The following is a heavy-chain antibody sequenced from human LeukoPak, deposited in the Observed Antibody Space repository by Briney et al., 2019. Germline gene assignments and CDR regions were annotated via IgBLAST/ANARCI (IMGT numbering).Heavy chain of an antibody. CDR3: ARDCSSTSCYDY. CDR2: IYYSGST. Sequence: SQALSLTCTVSGGSISSDDCYWSWIRQPPGKGLEWIGYIYYSGSTHYNPSLKSRVTISVDTSKNQFSLKLSSVTAADTAVYYCARDCSSTSCYDYWGQGTLVTVSS. V-gene: IGHV4-30-4*01. J-gene: IGHJ4*02. D-gene: IGHD2-2*01. CDR1: GGSISSDDCY.